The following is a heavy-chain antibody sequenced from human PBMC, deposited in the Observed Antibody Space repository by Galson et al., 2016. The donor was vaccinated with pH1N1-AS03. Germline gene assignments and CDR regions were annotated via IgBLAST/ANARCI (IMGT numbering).Heavy chain of an antibody. CDR3: ARSPLWCSGADCFASDNWFDP. Sequence: SVKVSCKASGDTFSTYAIHWMRHAPGERLEWMGWVNAGHGNTEYSQKLRGRVTITRDTSGNTAYMELSSLRSEDTAVYYCARSPLWCSGADCFASDNWFDPWGQGTLVTVSS. V-gene: IGHV1-3*01. CDR1: GDTFSTYA. D-gene: IGHD1-26*01. CDR2: VNAGHGNT. J-gene: IGHJ5*02.